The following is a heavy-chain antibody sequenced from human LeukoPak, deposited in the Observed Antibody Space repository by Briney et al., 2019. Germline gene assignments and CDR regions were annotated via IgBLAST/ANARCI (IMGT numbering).Heavy chain of an antibody. D-gene: IGHD3-22*01. CDR3: ARGAAPRHISMIVVKTLFDY. Sequence: PETLSLTCTVSGGSISSYYWSWIRQPPGKGLEWIGYIYYSGSTNYNPSLKSRVTISVDTSKNQFSLKLSSVTAADTAVYYCARGAAPRHISMIVVKTLFDYWGQGTLVTVSS. CDR2: IYYSGST. V-gene: IGHV4-59*01. CDR1: GGSISSYY. J-gene: IGHJ4*02.